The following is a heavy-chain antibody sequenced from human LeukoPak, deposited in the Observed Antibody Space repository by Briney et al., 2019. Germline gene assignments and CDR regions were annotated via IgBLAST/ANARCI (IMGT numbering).Heavy chain of an antibody. CDR2: ISGNGGST. J-gene: IGHJ6*02. V-gene: IGHV3-23*01. CDR3: AKVKTGTTQGYYYGMDV. Sequence: GGSLRLSCAASGFTFSSYAMSWVRQAPGKGLEWVSAISGNGGSTYYADSVKGRFTISRDNSKNTLYLQMNSLRAEDTAVYYCAKVKTGTTQGYYYGMDVWGQGTTVTLS. D-gene: IGHD1-1*01. CDR1: GFTFSSYA.